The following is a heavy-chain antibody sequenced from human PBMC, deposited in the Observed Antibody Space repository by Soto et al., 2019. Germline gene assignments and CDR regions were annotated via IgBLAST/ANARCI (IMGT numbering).Heavy chain of an antibody. V-gene: IGHV4-34*01. CDR1: GGSFSGYY. J-gene: IGHJ4*02. D-gene: IGHD3-3*01. Sequence: SETLSLTCAVYGGSFSGYYWSWIRRPPGKGLEWIGEINHSGSTNYNPSLKSRVTISVDTSKNQFSLKLSSVTAADTAVYYCAREGGYYSYYFDYWGQGTLVTVSS. CDR2: INHSGST. CDR3: AREGGYYSYYFDY.